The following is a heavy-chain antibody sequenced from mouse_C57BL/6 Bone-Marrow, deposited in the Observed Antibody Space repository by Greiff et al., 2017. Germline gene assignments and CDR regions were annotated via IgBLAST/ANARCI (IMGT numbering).Heavy chain of an antibody. V-gene: IGHV1-53*01. CDR1: GYTFTSYW. CDR2: INPSNGGT. D-gene: IGHD2-12*01. CDR3: ARSSTYSGTYWAMDY. Sequence: VQLQQPGTELVKPGASVKLSCKASGYTFTSYWMHWVKQRPGQGLEWIGNINPSNGGTNYNEKFKSKATLTVDKSSSTAYMQLSRLTSEDSAVYYCARSSTYSGTYWAMDYWGQGTSVTVSS. J-gene: IGHJ4*01.